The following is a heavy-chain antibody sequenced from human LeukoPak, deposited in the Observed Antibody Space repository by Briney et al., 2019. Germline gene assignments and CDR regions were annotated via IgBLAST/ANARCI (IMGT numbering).Heavy chain of an antibody. CDR3: ARGLRYNWNRQGVDY. CDR2: INPNSGGT. CDR1: GYTFTGYY. J-gene: IGHJ4*02. V-gene: IGHV1-2*06. D-gene: IGHD1-20*01. Sequence: ASVKVSCKASGYTFTGYYMHWVRQAPGQGLEWMGRINPNSGGTNYAQKFQGRVTMTRDTSTSTAYMELSRLRSDDTAVYYCARGLRYNWNRQGVDYWGQGTLVTVSS.